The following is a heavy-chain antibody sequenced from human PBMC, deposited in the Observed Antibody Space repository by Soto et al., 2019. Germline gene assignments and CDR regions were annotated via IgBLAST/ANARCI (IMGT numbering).Heavy chain of an antibody. D-gene: IGHD3-22*01. V-gene: IGHV1-69*06. Sequence: KVSCKASGGTFSSYAISWVRQAPGQGLEWMGGIIPIFGTANYAQKFQGRVTITADKSTSTAYMELSSLRSEDTAVYYCARDRGYYYDSSGFRWFDPWGQGTLVTV. CDR3: ARDRGYYYDSSGFRWFDP. CDR2: IIPIFGTA. J-gene: IGHJ5*02. CDR1: GGTFSSYA.